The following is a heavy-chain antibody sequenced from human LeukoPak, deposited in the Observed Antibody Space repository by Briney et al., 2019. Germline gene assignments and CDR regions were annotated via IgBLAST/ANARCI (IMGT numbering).Heavy chain of an antibody. CDR3: ARDRSPAGEDAFDI. D-gene: IGHD2-2*01. Sequence: SETLSLTCSVSGGSISSNLYQWAWIRQPPGKGLEWIGNIYYSGSTYYNPYLKSRVTVSIDTSKNQFSLKLSSVTAADTAVYYCARDRSPAGEDAFDIWGQGTMVTVSS. CDR1: GGSISSNLYQ. V-gene: IGHV4-39*07. J-gene: IGHJ3*02. CDR2: IYYSGST.